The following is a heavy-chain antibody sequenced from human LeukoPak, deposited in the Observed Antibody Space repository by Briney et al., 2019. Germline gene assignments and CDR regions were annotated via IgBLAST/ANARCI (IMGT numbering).Heavy chain of an antibody. J-gene: IGHJ6*02. CDR2: IYYSGST. Sequence: PSETLSLTCTVSGGSISSYYWSWIRQPPGKGLEWIGYIYYSGSTNYNPSLKSRVTISVDTSKNQFSLKLSSVTAADTAVYYCARDSVVSGYYYYGMDAWGQGTTVTVSS. CDR1: GGSISSYY. CDR3: ARDSVVSGYYYYGMDA. V-gene: IGHV4-59*01. D-gene: IGHD2-8*02.